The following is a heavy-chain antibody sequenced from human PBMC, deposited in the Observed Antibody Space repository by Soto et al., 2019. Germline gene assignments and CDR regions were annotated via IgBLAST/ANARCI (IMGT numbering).Heavy chain of an antibody. CDR2: ISSSSSTI. J-gene: IGHJ6*02. CDR1: GFTFSSYS. Sequence: EVQLVESGGGLVQPGGSLRLSCAASGFTFSSYSMNWVRQAPGKGLEWVSYISSSSSTIYYADSVKGRFTIARDNAKNSLYLQMNSLRDEDTAVYYCARDFYDSSCYYANYYYYGMDVWGQGTTVNVSS. V-gene: IGHV3-48*02. D-gene: IGHD3-22*01. CDR3: ARDFYDSSCYYANYYYYGMDV.